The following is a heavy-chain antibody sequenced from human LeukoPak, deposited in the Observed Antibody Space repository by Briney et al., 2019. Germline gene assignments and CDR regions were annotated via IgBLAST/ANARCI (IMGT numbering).Heavy chain of an antibody. D-gene: IGHD6-19*01. V-gene: IGHV3-7*03. J-gene: IGHJ4*02. CDR2: INQDESSQ. CDR1: GFSFTTYW. CDR3: AKNPLLAGTIYFDC. Sequence: GGSLRLSCAASGFSFTTYWMGWVRQAPGKGLEWVANINQDESSQYYVDAVRGRFTISRDNAKNSLNLQMNSLRGEDTAVYYCAKNPLLAGTIYFDCWGQGTLVTVSS.